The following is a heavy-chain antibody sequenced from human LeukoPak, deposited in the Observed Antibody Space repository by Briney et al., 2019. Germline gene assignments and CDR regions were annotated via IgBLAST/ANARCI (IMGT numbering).Heavy chain of an antibody. Sequence: NSSETLSLTCAVYGGSFSGYYWSWIRQPPGKGLEWIGEINHSGSTNYNPSLKSRVTISVDTSKNQFSLKLSSVTAADTAVYYCARVVVVPAAISPDYYYYYYMDVWGKGTTVTISS. D-gene: IGHD2-2*01. CDR2: INHSGST. CDR3: ARVVVVPAAISPDYYYYYYMDV. CDR1: GGSFSGYY. V-gene: IGHV4-34*01. J-gene: IGHJ6*03.